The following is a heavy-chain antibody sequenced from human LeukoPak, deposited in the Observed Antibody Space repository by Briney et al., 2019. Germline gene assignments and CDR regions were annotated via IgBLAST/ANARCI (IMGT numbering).Heavy chain of an antibody. CDR1: GFTFSSYG. V-gene: IGHV3-33*01. CDR2: IWYDGSNK. CDR3: AREASDAFDI. J-gene: IGHJ3*02. Sequence: GGSLRLSCAASGFTFSSYGMHWVRQAPGKGLEWVAVIWYDGSNKYYADSVKGRFTISRDNSKNTLFLQMNSLRAEDTAVYYCAREASDAFDIWGQGTMDTVSS.